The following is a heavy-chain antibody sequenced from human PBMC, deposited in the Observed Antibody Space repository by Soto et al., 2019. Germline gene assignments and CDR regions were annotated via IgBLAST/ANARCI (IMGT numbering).Heavy chain of an antibody. V-gene: IGHV4-34*01. CDR1: GGSFSGYY. D-gene: IGHD2-8*01. Sequence: SETLSLTCAVYGGSFSGYYWSWIRQPPGKGLEWIGEINHSGSTNYNPSLKSRVTISVDTSKNQFSLKLGSVTAAETAVYYCARGLLMVYVFDYWGQGTLVTVSS. J-gene: IGHJ4*02. CDR2: INHSGST. CDR3: ARGLLMVYVFDY.